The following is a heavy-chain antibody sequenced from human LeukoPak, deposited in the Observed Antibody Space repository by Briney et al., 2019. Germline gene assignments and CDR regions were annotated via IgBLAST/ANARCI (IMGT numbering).Heavy chain of an antibody. CDR2: IIPIFGTA. D-gene: IGHD3-10*01. CDR1: GGTFSSYA. CDR3: ASQSGEDYYGSGSYQDY. Sequence: ASVKVSCKASGGTFSSYAISWVRQAPGQGLEWMGGIIPIFGTANYAQKFQGRVTITADESTSTAYMELSSLRSEDTAVYYCASQSGEDYYGSGSYQDYWGQGTLVTVSS. V-gene: IGHV1-69*13. J-gene: IGHJ4*02.